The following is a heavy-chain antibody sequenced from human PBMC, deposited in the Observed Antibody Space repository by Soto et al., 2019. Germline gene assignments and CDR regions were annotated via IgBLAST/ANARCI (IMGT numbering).Heavy chain of an antibody. CDR3: ARDRDYGDYDS. J-gene: IGHJ4*02. V-gene: IGHV4-59*01. D-gene: IGHD4-17*01. CDR2: ISYTGNA. Sequence: QVQLQESGPGLVKPSETLSLTCTVSGGSMRSYYWTWIRQPPGKGLEWLGCISYTGNANYDPSLKGRVTISVDASNNQFSLRLDSVTAADTAIYYCARDRDYGDYDSWGQGTLVTVSS. CDR1: GGSMRSYY.